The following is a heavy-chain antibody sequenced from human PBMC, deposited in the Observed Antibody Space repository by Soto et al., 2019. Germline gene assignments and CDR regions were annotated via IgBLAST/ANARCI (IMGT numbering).Heavy chain of an antibody. Sequence: SETLSLTCTVSGGSISSSSYYWGWIRQPPGKGLEWIGSIYYSGSTYYNPSLKSRVTISVDTSKNQFSLKLSSVTAADTAVYYCAGTYYYDSSGYYPYYWGQGTLVTVSS. D-gene: IGHD3-22*01. CDR3: AGTYYYDSSGYYPYY. CDR1: GGSISSSSYY. J-gene: IGHJ4*02. CDR2: IYYSGST. V-gene: IGHV4-39*07.